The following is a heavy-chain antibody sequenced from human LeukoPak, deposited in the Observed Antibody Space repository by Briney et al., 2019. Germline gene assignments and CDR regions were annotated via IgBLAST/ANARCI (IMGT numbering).Heavy chain of an antibody. Sequence: ASVKVSCKASGYTFNSYGISWVRQAPGQGLEWMGGIIPIFGTANYAQKFQGRVTITTDESTSTAYMELSSLRSEDTAVYYCARGTRWELLSYAFDIWGQGTMVTVSS. CDR1: GYTFNSYG. CDR3: ARGTRWELLSYAFDI. V-gene: IGHV1-69*05. CDR2: IIPIFGTA. J-gene: IGHJ3*02. D-gene: IGHD1-26*01.